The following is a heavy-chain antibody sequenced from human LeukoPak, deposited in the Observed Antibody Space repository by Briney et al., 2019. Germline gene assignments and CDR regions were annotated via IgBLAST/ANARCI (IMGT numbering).Heavy chain of an antibody. CDR1: GGSTSSYY. CDR3: ARLRFSLDDFDI. J-gene: IGHJ3*02. Sequence: SETLSLNCTVSGGSTSSYYWSWIRQPAGKGLEWIGRIYTSGSSNYNPSLKSRVTMSIDTSKNQFSLKLSSVTAADTDVYYCARLRFSLDDFDIWGQGTMVTVS. CDR2: IYTSGSS. V-gene: IGHV4-4*07.